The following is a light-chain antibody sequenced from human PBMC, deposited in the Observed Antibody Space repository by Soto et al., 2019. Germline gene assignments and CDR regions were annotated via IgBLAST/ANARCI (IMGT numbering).Light chain of an antibody. CDR2: GAS. V-gene: IGKV3-20*01. Sequence: EIVLTQSPGTLSLPPGERATLFCRASQSVRSSYLAWYQQKFGQAPRLLIYGASSRATGIPDRFSGSGSGTDFTLTISRLEPEDFAVYYCQQYGSSSWTFGQGTKVDIK. J-gene: IGKJ1*01. CDR3: QQYGSSSWT. CDR1: QSVRSSY.